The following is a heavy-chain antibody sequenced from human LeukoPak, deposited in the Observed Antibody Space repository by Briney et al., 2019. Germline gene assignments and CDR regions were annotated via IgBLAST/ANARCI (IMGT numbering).Heavy chain of an antibody. J-gene: IGHJ4*02. CDR2: IYYSGST. CDR1: GVSISSYY. CDR3: ARDRAAAGRGGFDY. V-gene: IGHV4-59*12. D-gene: IGHD6-13*01. Sequence: TSETLSLTCTVSGVSISSYYWSWIRQPPGKGLEWIGYIYYSGSTNYNPSLKSRVTISVDTSKNQFSLNLSSVTAADTAVYYCARDRAAAGRGGFDYWGQGTLVTVSS.